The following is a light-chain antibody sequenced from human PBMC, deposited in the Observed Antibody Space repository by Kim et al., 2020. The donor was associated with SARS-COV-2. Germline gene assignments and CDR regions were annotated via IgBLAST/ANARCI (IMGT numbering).Light chain of an antibody. Sequence: SLAPGDRGTLSCRASQSVDGNLAWYQQRPGQAPRLIIYDGSTRATGVPARFSGSGSGTEVTLTISSLQPEDFAVYFCQQYNNWPYTFGQGTKLEI. J-gene: IGKJ2*01. V-gene: IGKV3-15*01. CDR2: DGS. CDR1: QSVDGN. CDR3: QQYNNWPYT.